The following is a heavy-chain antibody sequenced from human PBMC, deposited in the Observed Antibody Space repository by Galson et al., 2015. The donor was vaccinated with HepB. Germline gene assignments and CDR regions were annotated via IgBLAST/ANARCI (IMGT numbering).Heavy chain of an antibody. V-gene: IGHV3-30-3*01. CDR1: GFTFSSFP. Sequence: SLRLSCAASGFTFSSFPIHWVRQAPGKGLEWVAVISYDGSSTYYADSVKGRFTISRDNSKNTLYLQMNSLRAEDTAVYYCARDSVRDYYYYYYMDVWDKGTTVTVSS. D-gene: IGHD3-10*01. J-gene: IGHJ6*03. CDR3: ARDSVRDYYYYYYMDV. CDR2: ISYDGSST.